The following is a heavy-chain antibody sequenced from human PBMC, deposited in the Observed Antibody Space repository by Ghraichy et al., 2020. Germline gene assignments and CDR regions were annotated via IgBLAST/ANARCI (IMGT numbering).Heavy chain of an antibody. V-gene: IGHV3-48*02. CDR2: ITSSSSTI. CDR1: GLTLSRYS. Sequence: GGSLRLSCAASGLTLSRYSMNWVRQAPGKGLEWVSYITSSSSTIYYADSVKGRFTISRDNAKNSVFLQMNSLRDEDSAVYYCARDKGTYYHDSFDIWGQGTVVTVSS. CDR3: ARDKGTYYHDSFDI. J-gene: IGHJ3*02. D-gene: IGHD3-10*01.